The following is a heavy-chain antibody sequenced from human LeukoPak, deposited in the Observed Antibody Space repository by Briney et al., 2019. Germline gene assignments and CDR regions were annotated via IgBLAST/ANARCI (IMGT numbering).Heavy chain of an antibody. Sequence: SGNLSLTCSVSGVSISSSNWWRWVRQPPGKGLGGIGAIYHSGSNTYNPSPKSRVTISLDKSKNQFSLKLSSVTAADTAVYYCARVSPPLGYCSGGRCYFFANWGQGTLVTVSS. J-gene: IGHJ4*02. D-gene: IGHD2-15*01. CDR2: IYHSGSN. CDR3: ARVSPPLGYCSGGRCYFFAN. V-gene: IGHV4-4*02. CDR1: GVSISSSNW.